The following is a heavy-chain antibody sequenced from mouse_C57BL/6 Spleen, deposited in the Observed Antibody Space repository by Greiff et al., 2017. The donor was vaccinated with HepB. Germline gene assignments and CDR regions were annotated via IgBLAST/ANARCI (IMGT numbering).Heavy chain of an antibody. CDR3: ARAGYYGSPHWYFDV. CDR1: GFTFSSYA. CDR2: ISDGGSYT. J-gene: IGHJ1*03. D-gene: IGHD1-1*01. Sequence: EVQVVESGGGLVKPGGSLKLSCAASGFTFSSYAMSWVRQTPEKRLEWVATISDGGSYTYYPDNVKGRFTISRDNAKNNLYLQMSHLKSEDTAMYYCARAGYYGSPHWYFDVWGTGTTVTVSS. V-gene: IGHV5-4*01.